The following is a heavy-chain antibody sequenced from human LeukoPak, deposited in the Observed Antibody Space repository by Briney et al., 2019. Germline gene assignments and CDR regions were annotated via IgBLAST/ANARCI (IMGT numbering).Heavy chain of an antibody. CDR3: ARRSASYEFVDY. CDR1: GYSFTSYW. CDR2: IYPGDSDT. D-gene: IGHD1-26*01. Sequence: GESLKISCKGSGYSFTSYWIAWVRQTSGKGLEWMGIIYPGDSDTRYSPSFQGQVTISADKSISTAYLQWSSLKASDTAVYYCARRSASYEFVDYWGQGTLVTVSS. V-gene: IGHV5-51*01. J-gene: IGHJ4*02.